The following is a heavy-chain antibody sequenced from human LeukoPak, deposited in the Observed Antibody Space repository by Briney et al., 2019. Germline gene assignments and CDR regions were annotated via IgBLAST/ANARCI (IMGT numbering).Heavy chain of an antibody. CDR3: ARGGHHRGYSGYEYPDY. D-gene: IGHD5-12*01. CDR1: GYTFTGYY. V-gene: IGHV1-2*02. J-gene: IGHJ4*02. CDR2: INPNSGGT. Sequence: ASVKVSCKASGYTFTGYYMHWVRQAPGQGLEWMGWINPNSGGTNYAQKFQGRVTMTRDTSISTAYMELSRLRSDDTAVYYCARGGHHRGYSGYEYPDYWGQGTLVTVSS.